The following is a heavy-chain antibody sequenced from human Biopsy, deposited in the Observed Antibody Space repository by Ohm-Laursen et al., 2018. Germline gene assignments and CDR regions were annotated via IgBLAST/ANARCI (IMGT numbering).Heavy chain of an antibody. D-gene: IGHD6-19*01. Sequence: SLRLSCAASGFTLNKHGMHWVRQAPGKGLDWVAVIWFDGTKKYYADSVKGRFTISRDDSKNTVYLQMNSLRADDTALYYCRAVAGEAFDLWGQGTMVTVSS. V-gene: IGHV3-33*03. CDR3: RAVAGEAFDL. CDR1: GFTLNKHG. CDR2: IWFDGTKK. J-gene: IGHJ3*01.